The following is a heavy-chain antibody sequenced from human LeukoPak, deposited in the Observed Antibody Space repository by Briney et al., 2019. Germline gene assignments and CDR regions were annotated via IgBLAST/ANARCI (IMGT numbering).Heavy chain of an antibody. Sequence: PGGSLRLSCAASGFTFSSYGVHWVRQAPGKGLEWVAVISYDGSNKYYADSVKGRFTISRDNSKNTLYLQMNSLRAEDTAVYYCANIPMVRGVITFDYRGQGTLVTVSS. J-gene: IGHJ4*02. CDR1: GFTFSSYG. D-gene: IGHD3-10*01. CDR3: ANIPMVRGVITFDY. CDR2: ISYDGSNK. V-gene: IGHV3-30*18.